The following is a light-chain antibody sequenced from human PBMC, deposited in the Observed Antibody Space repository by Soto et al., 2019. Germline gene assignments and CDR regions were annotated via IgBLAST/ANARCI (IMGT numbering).Light chain of an antibody. Sequence: GLTPSPGTLSLSSRERATLSCRASQTVRNNYLAWYQQKPGQALRLLIYDASSRATGIPDRFSGGGSGTDFTLAISRLEPEDFAVYYCELFSSYPLTFGGGTKVDI. V-gene: IGKV3-20*01. CDR2: DAS. CDR1: QTVRNNY. J-gene: IGKJ4*01. CDR3: ELFSSYPLT.